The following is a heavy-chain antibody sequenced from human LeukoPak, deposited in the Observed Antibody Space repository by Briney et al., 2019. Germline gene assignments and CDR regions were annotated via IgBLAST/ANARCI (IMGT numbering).Heavy chain of an antibody. J-gene: IGHJ6*02. CDR1: GGSFSGYY. D-gene: IGHD5-18*01. V-gene: IGHV4-34*01. CDR3: ARGGIRGYSYALYYYGMDV. CDR2: INHSGST. Sequence: SETLSLTCAVYGGSFSGYYWSWIRQPPGKGLEWIREINHSGSTNYNPSLKSRVTISVDTSKNQFSLKLSSVTAADTAVYYCARGGIRGYSYALYYYGMDVWGQGTTVTVSS.